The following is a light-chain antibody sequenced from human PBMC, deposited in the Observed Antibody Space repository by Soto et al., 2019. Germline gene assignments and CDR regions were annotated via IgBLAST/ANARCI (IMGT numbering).Light chain of an antibody. CDR3: HQYDSSSWT. CDR1: QGVDSSY. V-gene: IGKV3-20*01. J-gene: IGKJ1*01. Sequence: EIVLTQSPGTLSLSPGERATVFCRASQGVDSSYLAWFQQKPGQAPRLLIYGASRRATGVPDRFSGSGSGIDFTLTITILEPEDFAVYYCHQYDSSSWTVGQGTKVEI. CDR2: GAS.